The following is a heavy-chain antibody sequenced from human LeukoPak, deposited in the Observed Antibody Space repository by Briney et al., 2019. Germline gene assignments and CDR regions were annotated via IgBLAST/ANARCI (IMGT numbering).Heavy chain of an antibody. J-gene: IGHJ4*02. CDR2: ISHDVKTT. CDR3: AREARSNSGFDY. V-gene: IGHV3-30*04. Sequence: QTGGSLRLSCVASGFSFSDSVIHWVRQAPGKGLEWVAVISHDVKTTYYADSAKGRFTISRDNSKNTLYLQMNSLRAEDTAVYYCAREARSNSGFDYWGQGTLVTVSS. D-gene: IGHD4-11*01. CDR1: GFSFSDSV.